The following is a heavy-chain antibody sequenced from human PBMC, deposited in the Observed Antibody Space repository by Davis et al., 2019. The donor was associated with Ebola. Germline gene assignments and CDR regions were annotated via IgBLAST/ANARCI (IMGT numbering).Heavy chain of an antibody. CDR3: ARHWAPGYGMDV. V-gene: IGHV4-59*08. Sequence: MPSETLSLTCTVSGGSISSYYWGWIRQPPGKGLEWIGSIYYSGSTNYNPSLKSRVTISVDTSKNQFSLKLSSVTAADTAVYYCARHWAPGYGMDVWGQGTTVTVSS. D-gene: IGHD3-16*01. CDR1: GGSISSYY. J-gene: IGHJ6*02. CDR2: IYYSGST.